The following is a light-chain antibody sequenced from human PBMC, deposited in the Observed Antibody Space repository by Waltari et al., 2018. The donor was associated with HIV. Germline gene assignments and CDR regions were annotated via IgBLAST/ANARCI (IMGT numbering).Light chain of an antibody. CDR3: AAWDDSLNVVV. Sequence: SVLTQSPSASGTPGQTVSISCSGSSSNFGSNTVSWYQQLPGTGPKRLIYRNSQRPSGVPDRFAGSKSGTSASLAIGGLQSEDEDDYNCAAWDDSLNVVVFGGRTKKTVL. V-gene: IGLV1-44*01. CDR2: RNS. J-gene: IGLJ2*01. CDR1: SSNFGSNT.